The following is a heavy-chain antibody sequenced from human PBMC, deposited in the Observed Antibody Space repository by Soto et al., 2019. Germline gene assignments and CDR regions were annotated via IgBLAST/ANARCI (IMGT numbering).Heavy chain of an antibody. D-gene: IGHD2-15*01. Sequence: QVQLVQSGAEVKKPGASVKVSCKASGYTFTSYAMHWVRQAPGQRLEWMGWITAGNGNTKYSQKFQGRVTITRDTSASTAYMELSSLRSEDTAVYSCARDLGGWPDYWGQGTLVTVYS. J-gene: IGHJ4*02. V-gene: IGHV1-3*01. CDR2: ITAGNGNT. CDR3: ARDLGGWPDY. CDR1: GYTFTSYA.